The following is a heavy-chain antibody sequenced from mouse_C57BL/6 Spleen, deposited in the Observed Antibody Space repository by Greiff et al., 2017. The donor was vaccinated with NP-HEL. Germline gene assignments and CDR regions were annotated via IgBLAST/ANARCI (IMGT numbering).Heavy chain of an antibody. CDR2: IDPSDSYT. CDR3: ARSFCDPSFDY. D-gene: IGHD6-1*01. CDR1: GYTFTSYW. J-gene: IGHJ2*01. Sequence: VQRVESGAELVMPGASVKLSCKASGYTFTSYWMHWVKQRPGQGLEWIGEIDPSDSYTNYNQKFKGKSTLTVDKSSSTAYMQLSSLTSEDSAVYYCARSFCDPSFDYWGQGTTLTVSS. V-gene: IGHV1-69*01.